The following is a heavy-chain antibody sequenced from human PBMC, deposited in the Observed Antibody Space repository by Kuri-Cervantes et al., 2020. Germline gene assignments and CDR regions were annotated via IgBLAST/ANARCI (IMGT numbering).Heavy chain of an antibody. Sequence: GESLKISCAASGFTFSSYGMHWVRQAPGKGLEWVAVISYDGSNKYYADSVKGRFTISRDNSKNTLYLQMNSLRAEDTAVYYCAKVSSGYWLFDYWGQGTLVTVSS. CDR3: AKVSSGYWLFDY. V-gene: IGHV3-30*18. J-gene: IGHJ4*02. CDR2: ISYDGSNK. CDR1: GFTFSSYG. D-gene: IGHD3-22*01.